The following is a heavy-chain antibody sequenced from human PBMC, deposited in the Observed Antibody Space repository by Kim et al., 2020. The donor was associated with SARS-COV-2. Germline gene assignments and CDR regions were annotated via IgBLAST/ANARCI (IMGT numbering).Heavy chain of an antibody. CDR3: ATFSGYSYDIGFDY. Sequence: AQKLQGRVTMTTDTSTSTAYMELRSLRSDDTAVYYCATFSGYSYDIGFDYWGQGTLVTVSS. D-gene: IGHD5-18*01. J-gene: IGHJ4*02. V-gene: IGHV1-18*01.